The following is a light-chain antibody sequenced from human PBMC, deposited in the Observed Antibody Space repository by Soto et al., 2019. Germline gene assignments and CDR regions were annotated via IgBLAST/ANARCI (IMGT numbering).Light chain of an antibody. CDR1: GSNIGSNS. V-gene: IGLV1-44*01. CDR2: TTN. J-gene: IGLJ1*01. Sequence: QSELTQPPSASGTPGQRVTISCSGGGSNIGSNSVNWFQQLPGTAPKLLISTTNQRPSGVPDRFSGSKSGTSGSLAISGLQSDDEAEYYCAAWDDSLKGFVFGTGTKLTVL. CDR3: AAWDDSLKGFV.